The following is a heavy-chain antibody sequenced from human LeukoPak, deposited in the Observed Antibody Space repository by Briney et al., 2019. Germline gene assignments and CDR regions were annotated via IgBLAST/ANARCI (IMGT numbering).Heavy chain of an antibody. CDR1: GGSISSYY. Sequence: SETLSLTCTVSGGSISSYYWSWIRQPPGKGLEWIGYIYYSGSTNYNPSLKSRVTVSVDTSKNQFSLKLSSVTAADTAVYYCARAAREMATTPDFDYWGQGTLVTVSS. CDR3: ARAAREMATTPDFDY. V-gene: IGHV4-59*01. J-gene: IGHJ4*02. CDR2: IYYSGST. D-gene: IGHD5-24*01.